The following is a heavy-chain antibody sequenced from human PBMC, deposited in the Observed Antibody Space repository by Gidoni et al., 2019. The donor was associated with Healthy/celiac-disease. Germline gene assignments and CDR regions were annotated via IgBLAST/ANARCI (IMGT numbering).Heavy chain of an antibody. CDR1: AYTFTGYY. D-gene: IGHD1-26*01. Sequence: QVQHVQSEAEVKKPGASVKFSLKASAYTFTGYYMHWLRQSPGQGLEWMGWINPNSGGTNYAQKFDGRVTMTRDTSITKAYMELSRLRSDDTAVYYGARHQGGRWLQPFDYWGQGTLVTVSS. CDR2: INPNSGGT. V-gene: IGHV1-2*02. J-gene: IGHJ4*02. CDR3: ARHQGGRWLQPFDY.